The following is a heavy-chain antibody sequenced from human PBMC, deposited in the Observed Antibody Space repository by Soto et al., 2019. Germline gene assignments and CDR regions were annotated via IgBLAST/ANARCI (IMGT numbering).Heavy chain of an antibody. D-gene: IGHD4-17*01. CDR2: FYHGGSP. J-gene: IGHJ4*02. CDR1: SGGYS. V-gene: IGHV4-30-2*01. Sequence: SGGYSWNWLRQPPGKGLEWIGYFYHGGSPDYNPSLKSRVTISIDWSKNQFSLRLTSATAADTAVYYCARATDFGGEGFDFWGQGILVAVSS. CDR3: ARATDFGGEGFDF.